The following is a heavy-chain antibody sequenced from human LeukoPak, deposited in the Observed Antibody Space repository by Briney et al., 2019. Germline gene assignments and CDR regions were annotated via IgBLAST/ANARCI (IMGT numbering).Heavy chain of an antibody. Sequence: ASVRVSCKASGYTFTSYDINWVRQATGQGLEWMGWMNPNSGNTGYAQKFQGRVTITRNTSISTAYMELSSLRSEDTAVYYCATRRSKNYYYMDVWGKGTTVTVSS. D-gene: IGHD1-26*01. CDR1: GYTFTSYD. J-gene: IGHJ6*03. V-gene: IGHV1-8*03. CDR2: MNPNSGNT. CDR3: ATRRSKNYYYMDV.